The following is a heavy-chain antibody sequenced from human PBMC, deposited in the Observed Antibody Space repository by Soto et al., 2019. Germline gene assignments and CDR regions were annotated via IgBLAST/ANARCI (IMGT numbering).Heavy chain of an antibody. CDR2: ISASGDNT. CDR1: GVTFSSYA. CDR3: AKTSGFYDY. Sequence: GGSLRLSCAASGVTFSSYAMSWVRQAPGKGLEWVSLISASGDNTYYGDSGRGRFTISRDNSENTLYLQMNILRAEDTAIYYCAKTSGFYDYWGQGTLVTVSS. D-gene: IGHD3-22*01. V-gene: IGHV3-23*01. J-gene: IGHJ4*02.